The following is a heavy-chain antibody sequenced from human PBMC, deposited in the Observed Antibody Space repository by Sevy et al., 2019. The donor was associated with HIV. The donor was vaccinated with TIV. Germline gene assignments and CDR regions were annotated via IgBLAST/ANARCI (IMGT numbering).Heavy chain of an antibody. J-gene: IGHJ4*02. CDR3: ARGASSGWDYFDY. D-gene: IGHD6-19*01. Sequence: GGSLRLSCAASGFTFSTYSMSWVRQAPGKGLEWVSYISGFNNYIYYAESLRGRFTISRDNAKNSLYLQMNNLRAEDTAVYYCARGASSGWDYFDYWGQGTLVTVSS. CDR1: GFTFSTYS. V-gene: IGHV3-21*01. CDR2: ISGFNNYI.